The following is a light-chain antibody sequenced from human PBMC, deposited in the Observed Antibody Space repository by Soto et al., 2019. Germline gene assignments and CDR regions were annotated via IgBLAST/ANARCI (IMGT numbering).Light chain of an antibody. CDR1: QSITTW. Sequence: DIQMTQSPSTLSASVGDRVTITCRASQSITTWLAWYQQKPGKAPKLLIHRASILASGVPSRFSGSGSGTEFTLTISTLQPDDVATYYCQQYDIYWTFGQGTNVEVK. CDR3: QQYDIYWT. CDR2: RAS. J-gene: IGKJ1*01. V-gene: IGKV1-5*03.